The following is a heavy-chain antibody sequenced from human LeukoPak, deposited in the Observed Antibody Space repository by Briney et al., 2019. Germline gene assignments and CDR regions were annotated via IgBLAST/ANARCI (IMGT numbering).Heavy chain of an antibody. V-gene: IGHV3-30*02. CDR2: IRYDGSNK. CDR3: ARGYYYDSSGYYFHFDY. D-gene: IGHD3-22*01. Sequence: GGSLRLSCAASGFTFSSYGMHWVRQAPGKGLEWVAFIRYDGSNKYYADSVKGRFTISRDNSKNTLYLQMNSLRAEDTAVYYCARGYYYDSSGYYFHFDYWGQGTLVTVSS. J-gene: IGHJ4*02. CDR1: GFTFSSYG.